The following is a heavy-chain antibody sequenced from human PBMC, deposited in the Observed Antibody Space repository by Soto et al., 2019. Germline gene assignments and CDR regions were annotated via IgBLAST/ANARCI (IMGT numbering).Heavy chain of an antibody. CDR1: GYTFASYY. Sequence: GASVKVSCKXSGYTFASYYMHWVRQAPGQGLEWMGIINPSGGSTSYAQKFQGRVTMTRDTSTSTVYMELSSLRSEDTAVYYCAANYYGSGSSQDYYYGMDVWGQGTTVTVSS. D-gene: IGHD3-10*01. V-gene: IGHV1-46*01. CDR3: AANYYGSGSSQDYYYGMDV. CDR2: INPSGGST. J-gene: IGHJ6*02.